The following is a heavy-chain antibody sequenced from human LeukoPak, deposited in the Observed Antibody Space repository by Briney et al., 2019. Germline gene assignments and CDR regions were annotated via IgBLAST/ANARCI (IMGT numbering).Heavy chain of an antibody. D-gene: IGHD4-17*01. CDR2: IYRDGST. V-gene: IGHV3-66*01. CDR3: ARLSVTTWYYFDY. J-gene: IGHJ4*02. Sequence: GGSLRLSCAASGFTVSSNYMSWVRQAPGKGLEWVSVIYRDGSTYYADSVKGRFTISRDNSKNTLYLQMNGLRAEDTAVYYCARLSVTTWYYFDYWGQGTLATVSS. CDR1: GFTVSSNY.